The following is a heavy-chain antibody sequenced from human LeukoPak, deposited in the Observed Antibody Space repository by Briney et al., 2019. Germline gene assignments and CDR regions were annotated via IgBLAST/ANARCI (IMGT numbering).Heavy chain of an antibody. V-gene: IGHV3-30*18. CDR2: ISYDGSNK. CDR3: AKEHYDSSGYYASAEYFQH. Sequence: GGSLRLSCAASGFTFSSYGMHWVRQAPGKGQEWVAVISYDGSNKYYADSVKGRFTISRDNYKNTLYLQMNSLRAEDTAVYYCAKEHYDSSGYYASAEYFQHWGQGTLVTVSS. D-gene: IGHD3-22*01. J-gene: IGHJ1*01. CDR1: GFTFSSYG.